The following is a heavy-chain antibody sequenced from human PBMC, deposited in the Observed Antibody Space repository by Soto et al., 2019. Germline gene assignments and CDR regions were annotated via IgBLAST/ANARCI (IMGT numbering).Heavy chain of an antibody. J-gene: IGHJ4*02. CDR1: GGSFSGYY. D-gene: IGHD1-1*01. CDR2: VNPVGST. CDR3: ARTTRDRYFHS. V-gene: IGHV4-34*01. Sequence: SETLSLTCALYGGSFSGYYWSWIRQPPGKGLEWIGEVNPVGSTYYNPSLKSRVTISVDTSKSQFSLNLSSVTAADTAIYSCARTTRDRYFHSWGPGPLVTVS.